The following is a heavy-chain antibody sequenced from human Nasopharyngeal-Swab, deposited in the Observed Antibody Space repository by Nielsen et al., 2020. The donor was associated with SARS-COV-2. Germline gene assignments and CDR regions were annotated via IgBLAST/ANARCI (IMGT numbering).Heavy chain of an antibody. D-gene: IGHD3-10*02. CDR3: AHRPPTDMFHFDF. J-gene: IGHJ4*02. V-gene: IGHV2-5*02. CDR2: IYWDDDK. Sequence: PGKALEWLALIYWDDDKRYSPSMKTRLTITKDTSKNQVVLTMTNMDPADTATYFCAHRPPTDMFHFDFWGQGTLVTVSS.